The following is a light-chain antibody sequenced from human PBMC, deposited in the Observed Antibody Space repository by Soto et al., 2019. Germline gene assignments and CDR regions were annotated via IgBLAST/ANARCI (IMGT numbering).Light chain of an antibody. CDR1: QRVISY. J-gene: IGKJ1*01. CDR2: DAS. V-gene: IGKV3-11*01. Sequence: EIVLTQSPSTLSLSLGEKATLSCRATQRVISYLAWYQQKPRQAPRLLIYDASNRATGIPARFSGSGSGTDFTLTISSLELEDFAVYYRQQRSNWPWTFGQGTKVDIK. CDR3: QQRSNWPWT.